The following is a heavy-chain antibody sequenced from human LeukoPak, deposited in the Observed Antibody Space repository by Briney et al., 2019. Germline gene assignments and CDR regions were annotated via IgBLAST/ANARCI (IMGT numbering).Heavy chain of an antibody. J-gene: IGHJ4*02. CDR3: TTGPSCGYEW. CDR1: GMTFSNHW. CDR2: IKTDGRTT. V-gene: IGHV3-74*01. Sequence: PGGSLRLSCAASGMTFSNHWMHWVRQAPGKGLVWVSLIKTDGRTTIYADSVKGRFTISRDNGKSTLYLQMNSLRAEDTAIYYCTTGPSCGYEWWGQGTVVTVSS. D-gene: IGHD3-22*01.